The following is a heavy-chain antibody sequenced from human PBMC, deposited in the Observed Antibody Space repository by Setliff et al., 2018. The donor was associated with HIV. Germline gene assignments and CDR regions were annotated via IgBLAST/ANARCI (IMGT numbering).Heavy chain of an antibody. Sequence: GESLKISCKGSGTSFTNYWIGWVRQLPGKGLEWMGIIYPRDSDTRYSPSFQGQVTISADKSISTAYLQWTSLTSDDTAIYYCARGRLSWSPDFWGQGTLVTVSS. CDR2: IYPRDSDT. CDR1: GTSFTNYW. J-gene: IGHJ4*02. V-gene: IGHV5-51*01. CDR3: ARGRLSWSPDF.